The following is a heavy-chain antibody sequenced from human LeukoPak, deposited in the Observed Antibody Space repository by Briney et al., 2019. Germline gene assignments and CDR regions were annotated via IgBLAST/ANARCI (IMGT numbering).Heavy chain of an antibody. CDR1: GYTLTELS. CDR3: ATVCTMGPLCGMDV. D-gene: IGHD2-2*01. CDR2: FDPEDGET. Sequence: ASVKVSCKVSGYTLTELSMHWVRQAPGKGLEWMGGFDPEDGETIYAQKFQGRVTMTEDTSTDTAYMELSSLRSEDTAVYYCATVCTMGPLCGMDVWGQGTTVTVSS. V-gene: IGHV1-24*01. J-gene: IGHJ6*02.